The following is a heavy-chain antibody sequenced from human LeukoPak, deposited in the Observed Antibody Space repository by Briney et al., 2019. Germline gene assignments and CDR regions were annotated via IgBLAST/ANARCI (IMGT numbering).Heavy chain of an antibody. J-gene: IGHJ4*02. Sequence: GEALQISFKGSGYGFTSYWISWVRRMPGKGLGWMGRIEPSDSYTNYSPSFQGHVTISADKSISTAYLQWSSLKASDTAMYYCARHWGVAAAGTEGDYWGQGTLVTVSS. CDR3: ARHWGVAAAGTEGDY. CDR1: GYGFTSYW. CDR2: IEPSDSYT. V-gene: IGHV5-10-1*01. D-gene: IGHD6-13*01.